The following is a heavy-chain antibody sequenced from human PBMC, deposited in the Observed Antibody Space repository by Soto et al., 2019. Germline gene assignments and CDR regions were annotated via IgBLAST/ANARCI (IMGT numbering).Heavy chain of an antibody. J-gene: IGHJ6*02. V-gene: IGHV3-23*01. CDR2: ISPSGGNT. CDR1: GFTFSIHA. Sequence: GGSLRLSCVASGFTFSIHALSWVRQAPGKGLEWVSGISPSGGNTHYADSVKGRFTVSRDIFGDTLLLQMNSLRAEDTAIYYCAKHSMRSGGSGAFFFGRGPDTEEEQEFYHYAMDVWGQGTTVTVSS. CDR3: AKHSMRSGGSGAFFFGRGPDTEEEQEFYHYAMDV. D-gene: IGHD2-15*01.